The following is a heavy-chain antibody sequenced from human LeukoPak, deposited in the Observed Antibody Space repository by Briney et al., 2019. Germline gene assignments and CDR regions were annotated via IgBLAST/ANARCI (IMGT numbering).Heavy chain of an antibody. CDR2: IYYTGTR. V-gene: IGHV4-59*08. Sequence: SETLSLTCTVSGGSISSHYWSWIRQPPGKGLEWIAYIYYTGTRNYNPSLKSRVTISVDTSKNQVSLRLSSVTAADTAVYYCARQGIDAFDIWGQGTLVTVSS. CDR3: ARQGIDAFDI. J-gene: IGHJ3*02. CDR1: GGSISSHY.